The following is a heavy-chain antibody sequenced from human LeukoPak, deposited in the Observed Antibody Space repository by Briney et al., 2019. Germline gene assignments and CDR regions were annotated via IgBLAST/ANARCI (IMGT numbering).Heavy chain of an antibody. D-gene: IGHD3-22*01. CDR3: ARAGGHYYDSSGYRDY. CDR2: ISGSGGST. CDR1: GFTFSSYA. J-gene: IGHJ4*02. V-gene: IGHV3-23*01. Sequence: GGSLRLSCAASGFTFSSYAMSWVRQAPGKGLEWVSAISGSGGSTYYADSVKGRFTISRDNSKNTLYLQMNSLRAEDTAVYYCARAGGHYYDSSGYRDYWGQGTLVTVSS.